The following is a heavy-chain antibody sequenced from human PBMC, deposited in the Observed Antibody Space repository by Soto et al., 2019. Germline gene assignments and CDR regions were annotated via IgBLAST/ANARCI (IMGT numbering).Heavy chain of an antibody. CDR1: GGSINGGRYY. J-gene: IGHJ6*02. CDR3: ARDRGFGMDA. CDR2: IYESGTI. Sequence: QVPLQESGPGLVKPSQTLSLTCTVSGGSINGGRYYWNWIRQHPGKGLEWIGYIYESGTIDDNPSLKSRVIISEDMSKNQFSLSLISVTAADTAVYYCARDRGFGMDAWGQGTMVIVSS. V-gene: IGHV4-31*03.